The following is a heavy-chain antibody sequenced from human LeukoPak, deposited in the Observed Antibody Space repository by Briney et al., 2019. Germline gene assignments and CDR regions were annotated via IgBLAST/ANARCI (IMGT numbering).Heavy chain of an antibody. D-gene: IGHD2-2*01. J-gene: IGHJ6*04. CDR1: GRSISSGGYY. CDR3: ARDRGYCSRSSCSRHYCGMDV. CDR2: IYYSGST. V-gene: IGHV4-31*03. Sequence: SQTLSLTCTVSGRSISSGGYYWRWIRQHPGKGREWIVYIYYSGSTYYNPALKSRVTISVDTSKNQFSLKLSSVPAADTAVYYCARDRGYCSRSSCSRHYCGMDVWGKGTTVTVSS.